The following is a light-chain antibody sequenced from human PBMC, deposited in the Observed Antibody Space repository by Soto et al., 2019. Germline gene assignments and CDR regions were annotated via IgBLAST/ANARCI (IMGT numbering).Light chain of an antibody. CDR1: QSISSY. V-gene: IGKV1-39*01. Sequence: DIQMTQSPSSLSASVGDRVTITCRASQSISSYLNWYQQKPGKAPKLLIYAASSLQSGVPSRFRGSRSGTDFTLTISSLQPEDFATYYCQQSYSTLVTFGQGTKVEIK. J-gene: IGKJ1*01. CDR3: QQSYSTLVT. CDR2: AAS.